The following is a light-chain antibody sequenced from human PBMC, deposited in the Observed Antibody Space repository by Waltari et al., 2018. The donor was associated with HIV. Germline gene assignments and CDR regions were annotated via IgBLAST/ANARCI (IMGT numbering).Light chain of an antibody. CDR1: QDIRND. Sequence: AVQMTQPHSSVSCSLAGRATTSCRASQDIRNDLSWFQLKPGASPKLLIYASTILQTGVPPRFSGSASGTDFTLTISNLQSEDFATYFCLQDFEYPWTFGQGTTVE. V-gene: IGKV1-6*02. J-gene: IGKJ1*01. CDR2: AST. CDR3: LQDFEYPWT.